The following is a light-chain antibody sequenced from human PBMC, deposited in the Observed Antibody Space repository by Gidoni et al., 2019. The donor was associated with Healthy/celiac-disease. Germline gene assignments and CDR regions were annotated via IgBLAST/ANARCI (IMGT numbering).Light chain of an antibody. V-gene: IGLV2-14*03. CDR3: SSYTSSSVYV. Sequence: QSALTQPASVSGSPGPSIPIACTGTSSDVGGYNYVSWYQHHPGKAPKLMIYDVSNRPSGISKRFSGSKSGNTASLTISGLQAEDEADYYCSSYTSSSVYVFGTGTKVTV. CDR2: DVS. CDR1: SSDVGGYNY. J-gene: IGLJ1*01.